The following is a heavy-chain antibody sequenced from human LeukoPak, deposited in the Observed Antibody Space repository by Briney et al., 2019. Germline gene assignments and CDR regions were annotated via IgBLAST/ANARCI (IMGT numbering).Heavy chain of an antibody. CDR2: IYYSGST. CDR1: GGSISSYY. J-gene: IGHJ4*02. Sequence: SETLSLTCTVSGGSISSYYWSWIRQPPGKGLEWIGYIYYSGSTNYNPSLKSRVTISVDTSKNQFSLKLSSVTAADTAVYCCARSPRYCSGGSCYSSWGQGTLVTVSS. CDR3: ARSPRYCSGGSCYSS. V-gene: IGHV4-59*01. D-gene: IGHD2-15*01.